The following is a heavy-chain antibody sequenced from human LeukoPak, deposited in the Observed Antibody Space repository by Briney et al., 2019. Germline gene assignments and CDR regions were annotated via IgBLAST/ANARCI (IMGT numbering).Heavy chain of an antibody. D-gene: IGHD7-27*01. J-gene: IGHJ4*02. CDR2: ISPNSGGT. CDR1: GYTFSDYY. CDR3: AVPAGTGVHNS. V-gene: IGHV1-2*02. Sequence: ASVKVSCKASGYTFSDYYMHWVRQAPGQGLEWMGWISPNSGGTNYAQKFQGRVTITRDTSISTAYMELSRLRSDDTAVYYCAVPAGTGVHNSWGQGTLVTVSS.